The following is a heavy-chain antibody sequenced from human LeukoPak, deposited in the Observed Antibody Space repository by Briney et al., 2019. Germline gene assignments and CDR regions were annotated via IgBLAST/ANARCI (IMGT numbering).Heavy chain of an antibody. CDR3: ARGARIVGARDLDD. Sequence: GASVKVPCTASDYTFTSSGITWVRQAPGQGLEWMGWISTYNGNTNYAENHHGRVTMTTDTSTSTAYMELRSLRSDDSAVYYCARGARIVGARDLDDWGQVTLVTVAS. CDR2: ISTYNGNT. J-gene: IGHJ4*02. V-gene: IGHV1-18*01. D-gene: IGHD1-26*01. CDR1: DYTFTSSG.